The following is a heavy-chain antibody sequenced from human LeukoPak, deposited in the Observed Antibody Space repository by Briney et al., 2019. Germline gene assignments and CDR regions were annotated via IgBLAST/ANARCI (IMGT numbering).Heavy chain of an antibody. CDR1: GGTFSSYA. CDR2: IIPIFGTA. D-gene: IGHD6-19*01. CDR3: AREDTYSSGWYGWFDP. V-gene: IGHV1-69*05. Sequence: SSVRVSCKASGGTFSSYAISWVRQAPGQGLEWMGGIIPIFGTADYAQKFQGRVTITTDESTSTAYMELSSLRSEDTAVYYCAREDTYSSGWYGWFDPWGQGTLVPVSS. J-gene: IGHJ5*02.